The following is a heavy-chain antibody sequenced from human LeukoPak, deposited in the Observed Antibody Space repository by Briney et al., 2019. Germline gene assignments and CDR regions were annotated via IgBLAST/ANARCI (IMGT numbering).Heavy chain of an antibody. CDR3: ASGRGFTVAKTIYDY. CDR1: GGTFSSYA. Sequence: SVKVSCKASGGTFSSYAISWVRQAPGQGLEWMGGIIPIFGTANYAQKFQGRVTITADESTSTAYMELNSLRVEDTAIYYCASGRGFTVAKTIYDYWGQGTLVTVSS. D-gene: IGHD4-17*01. J-gene: IGHJ4*02. CDR2: IIPIFGTA. V-gene: IGHV1-69*01.